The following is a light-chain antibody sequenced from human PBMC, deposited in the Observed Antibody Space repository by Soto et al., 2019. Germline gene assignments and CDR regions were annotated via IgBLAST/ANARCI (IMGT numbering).Light chain of an antibody. CDR2: DAS. CDR1: QSVSSY. V-gene: IGKV3-11*01. Sequence: EIVLTQSPATLSLSPGERATLSCRASQSVSSYLAWYQQKPGQAPRLLIYDASNRATGIPARFSGSGSGTDFTFTSSRIEAEDFAVYYCYQLMNWGITFGPGTKVDIK. CDR3: YQLMNWGIT. J-gene: IGKJ3*01.